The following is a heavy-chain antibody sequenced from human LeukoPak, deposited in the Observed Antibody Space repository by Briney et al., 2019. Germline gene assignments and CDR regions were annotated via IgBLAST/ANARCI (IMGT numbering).Heavy chain of an antibody. V-gene: IGHV1-69*04. CDR2: IIPILGIA. D-gene: IGHD1-26*01. Sequence: SVKVSCKASGGTFSSYAISWVRQAPGQGLEWMGRIIPILGIANYAQKFQGRVTITADKSTSAAYVELSSLRSEDTAVYYCARGLVGGENRDYWGQGTLVTVSS. CDR3: ARGLVGGENRDY. CDR1: GGTFSSYA. J-gene: IGHJ4*02.